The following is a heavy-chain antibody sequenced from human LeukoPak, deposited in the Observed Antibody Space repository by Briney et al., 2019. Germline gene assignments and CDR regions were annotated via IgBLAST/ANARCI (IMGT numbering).Heavy chain of an antibody. CDR1: GGSISSYY. V-gene: IGHV4-59*01. D-gene: IGHD3-3*01. CDR3: AREGDYDFWSGPPGFDY. J-gene: IGHJ4*02. CDR2: IYYSGST. Sequence: SETLSLTCTVSGGSISSYYWSWVREPPGKGREGGGYIYYSGSTNYNPSLKSRVTISVATTKNHFSLKLSSVAAADTAVYYCAREGDYDFWSGPPGFDYWGQGTLVTVSS.